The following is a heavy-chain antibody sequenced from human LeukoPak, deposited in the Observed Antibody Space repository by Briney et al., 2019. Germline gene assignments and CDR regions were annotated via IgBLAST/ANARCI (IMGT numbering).Heavy chain of an antibody. V-gene: IGHV5-51*01. D-gene: IGHD5-18*01. CDR1: GSFFTSDR. Sequence: GASMDFSRTGSGSFFTSDRICLVREMPGKGLEWMGIIYPGDSDTRYSPSFQGQVPISADKSIRTAYLQWSRLKASETAMYYCARHRVVNGYSYGDYWGQGSLVTVSS. CDR3: ARHRVVNGYSYGDY. J-gene: IGHJ4*02. CDR2: IYPGDSDT.